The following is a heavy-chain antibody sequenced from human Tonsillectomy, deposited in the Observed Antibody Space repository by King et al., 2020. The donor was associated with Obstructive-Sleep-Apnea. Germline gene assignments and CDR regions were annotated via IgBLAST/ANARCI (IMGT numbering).Heavy chain of an antibody. Sequence: QLQESGPGLVKPSETLSLTCTISGGSISSSSYYWGWIRQPPGKGLEWIWSLYYSGSTYYNPSLKSRVTISVDTSKNNFSLKLSSVTAADTAVYYCARGHWGFCDYWGQGTPVTVSS. CDR2: LYYSGST. CDR1: GGSISSSSYY. CDR3: ARGHWGFCDY. J-gene: IGHJ4*02. V-gene: IGHV4-39*07. D-gene: IGHD7-27*01.